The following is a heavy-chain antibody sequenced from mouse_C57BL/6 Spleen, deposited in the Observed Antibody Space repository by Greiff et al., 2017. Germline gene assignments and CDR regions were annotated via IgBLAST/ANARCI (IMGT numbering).Heavy chain of an antibody. CDR1: GFTFSSYA. Sequence: EVQGVESGGGLVKPGGSLKLSCAASGFTFSSYAMSWVRQTPEKRPEWVATISDGGSYTYYPDNVKGRFTISRDNAKNNLYLQMSHLKSEDTAMYYCARGERYFDVWGTGTTVTVSS. CDR2: ISDGGSYT. V-gene: IGHV5-4*01. CDR3: ARGERYFDV. J-gene: IGHJ1*03.